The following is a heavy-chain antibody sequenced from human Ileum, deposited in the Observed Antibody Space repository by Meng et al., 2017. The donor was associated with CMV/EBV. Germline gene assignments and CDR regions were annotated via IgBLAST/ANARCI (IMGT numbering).Heavy chain of an antibody. CDR2: LKSKVDGEIA. V-gene: IGHV3-15*01. Sequence: GGSLRLSCEASGFSFSDAWMSWVRQAPGKGLEWVARLKSKVDGEIADYGATAKSRLRVSRDDSKNMLYLHLNSLKREDTAVYYCSSAPKGDCRSNSCFSGFDFWGQGVLVTVSS. CDR1: GFSFSDAW. CDR3: SSAPKGDCRSNSCFSGFDF. D-gene: IGHD2-2*01. J-gene: IGHJ5*01.